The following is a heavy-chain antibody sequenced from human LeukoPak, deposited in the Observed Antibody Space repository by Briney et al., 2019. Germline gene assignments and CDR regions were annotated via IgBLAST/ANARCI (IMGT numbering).Heavy chain of an antibody. CDR1: GGSFSGYY. CDR3: ARGKKGQLLFYPSPYYYMDV. CDR2: INHSGST. J-gene: IGHJ6*03. V-gene: IGHV4-34*01. Sequence: SETLSLTCAVYGGSFSGYYWSWIRQPPGKGLEWIGEINHSGSTNYNPSPKSRVTISVDTSKNQFSLKLSSVTAADTAVYYCARGKKGQLLFYPSPYYYMDVWGKGTTVTVSS. D-gene: IGHD2-2*01.